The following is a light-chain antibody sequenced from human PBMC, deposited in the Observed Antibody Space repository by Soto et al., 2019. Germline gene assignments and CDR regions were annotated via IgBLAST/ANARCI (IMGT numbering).Light chain of an antibody. V-gene: IGLV1-40*01. CDR3: QSYDSSLSGFYV. CDR2: ANN. J-gene: IGLJ1*01. CDR1: SSNTGAGYD. Sequence: QSVLTQPPSVSGAPGQRVTISCTGSSSNTGAGYDVHWYQQLPGRAPKLLIYANNNRPSGVPDRFSGSRSGTSASLAITGLQAEDEADYSCQSYDSSLSGFYVFGTGTKLTVL.